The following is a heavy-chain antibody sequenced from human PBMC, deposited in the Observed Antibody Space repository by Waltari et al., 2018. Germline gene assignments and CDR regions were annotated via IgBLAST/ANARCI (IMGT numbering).Heavy chain of an antibody. D-gene: IGHD6-13*01. Sequence: QVQLQESGPGLVKPSGTLSLTCAVSGGSIRSSTCGSWVRQPPGKGLEWIGEIYHSGSTNYNPSLKSRVTISVDKSKNQFSLKLSSVTAADTAVYYCARVRSWDMNDAFDIWGQGTMVTVSS. V-gene: IGHV4-4*02. CDR1: GGSIRSSTC. J-gene: IGHJ3*02. CDR2: IYHSGST. CDR3: ARVRSWDMNDAFDI.